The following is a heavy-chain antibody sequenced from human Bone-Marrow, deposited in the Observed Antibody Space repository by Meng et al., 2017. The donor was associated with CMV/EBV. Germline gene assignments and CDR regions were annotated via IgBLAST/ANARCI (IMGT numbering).Heavy chain of an antibody. J-gene: IGHJ4*02. V-gene: IGHV1-69*01. CDR2: ITAIFGTT. CDR1: GGIRRSYA. D-gene: IGHD3-10*01. Sequence: CKASGGIRRSYAISWVRQAPGQGLEWMGGITAIFGTTNYAQQFQGRVTITADESTNTVYMELSSLRSEDTAAYYCVRGETYYISYFDYWGQGTLVTVSS. CDR3: VRGETYYISYFDY.